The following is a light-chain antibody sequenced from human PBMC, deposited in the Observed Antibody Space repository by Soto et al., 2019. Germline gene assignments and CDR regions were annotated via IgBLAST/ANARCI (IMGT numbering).Light chain of an antibody. J-gene: IGLJ1*01. CDR2: NVY. V-gene: IGLV2-14*03. CDR1: SSDVGAYNF. CDR3: SAYTVSRTYV. Sequence: LTQPASVSGSPGQSITTSCTGTSSDVGAYNFVSWHQQHPGKAPKLMIYNVYDRPSGISYRFSGSKSGNTASLTISGLQGEDEADYYCSAYTVSRTYVFGTGTKVTVL.